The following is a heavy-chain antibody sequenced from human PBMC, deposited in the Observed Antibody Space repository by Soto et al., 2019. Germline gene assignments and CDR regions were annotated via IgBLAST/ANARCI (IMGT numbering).Heavy chain of an antibody. CDR1: GFSVSDYS. J-gene: IGHJ3*02. V-gene: IGHV3-48*02. CDR3: ARDHPMSSHAFDI. D-gene: IGHD3-22*01. CDR2: IRSSSSTI. Sequence: EVQLVESGGGLVQPGGSLRLSCEVSGFSVSDYSMNWVRQAPGQGLEWASYIRSSSSTIYFADSVKGRFTISRDNAKNSLYLQMNNLRDEDTAVYYCARDHPMSSHAFDIWGQGTMVTVSS.